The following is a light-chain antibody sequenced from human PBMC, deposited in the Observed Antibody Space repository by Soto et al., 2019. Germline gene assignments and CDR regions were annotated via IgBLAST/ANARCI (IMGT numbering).Light chain of an antibody. CDR3: QQYDRFPCT. CDR1: QSLSYW. Sequence: DIQMTQSPSTLSASVGDTVTITCRASQSLSYWLAWYQQKPGQAPKLLIHKASTLASGVPSRFSGSGSGTEFTLTISSLQPDDFATFYCQQYDRFPCTFGQGTKLEIK. J-gene: IGKJ2*02. CDR2: KAS. V-gene: IGKV1-5*03.